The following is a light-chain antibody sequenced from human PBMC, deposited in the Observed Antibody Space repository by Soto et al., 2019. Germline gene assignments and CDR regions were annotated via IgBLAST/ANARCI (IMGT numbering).Light chain of an antibody. Sequence: ETVMTQSPATLSVSPGETATLSCRASQNINSNLAWYQQKPGQAPRLLIYGASTRATGIPDRFSGGGSGTEFSLTISSLLSEDFAVYSCQQYNNWPRGTFGQGTKLEIK. CDR1: QNINSN. J-gene: IGKJ2*02. CDR3: QQYNNWPRGT. V-gene: IGKV3-15*01. CDR2: GAS.